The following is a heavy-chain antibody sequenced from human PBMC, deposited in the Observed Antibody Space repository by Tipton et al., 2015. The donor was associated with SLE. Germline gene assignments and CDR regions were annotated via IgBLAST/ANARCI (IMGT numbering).Heavy chain of an antibody. CDR3: ARETGRYSSGWFDY. CDR1: GGSISSGGYS. Sequence: TLSLTCAVSGGSISSGGYSWSWIRQPPGKGLEWIGYIYHSGSTYYNPSLKSRVTISVDTSKNQFSLKLSSVTAADTAVYYCARETGRYSSGWFDYWGQGTLVTVSS. D-gene: IGHD6-19*01. J-gene: IGHJ4*02. V-gene: IGHV4-30-2*01. CDR2: IYHSGST.